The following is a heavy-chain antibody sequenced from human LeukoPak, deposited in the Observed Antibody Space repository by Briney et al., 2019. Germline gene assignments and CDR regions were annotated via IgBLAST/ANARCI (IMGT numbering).Heavy chain of an antibody. CDR2: ISYDGSNK. D-gene: IGHD3-10*01. CDR1: GFTFSSYG. J-gene: IGHJ4*02. V-gene: IGHV3-30*18. CDR3: AKDTYYYGSGSRGGIEY. Sequence: GRSLRLSCAASGFTFSSYGMHWVRQAPGKGLEWVAVISYDGSNKYYADSVKGRFTISRDNSKNTLYLQMNSLRAEDTAVYYCAKDTYYYGSGSRGGIEYWGQGTLVTVSS.